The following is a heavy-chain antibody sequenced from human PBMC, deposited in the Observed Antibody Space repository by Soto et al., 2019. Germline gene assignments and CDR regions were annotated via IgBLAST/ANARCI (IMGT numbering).Heavy chain of an antibody. V-gene: IGHV1-69*06. CDR2: IIPVFGTP. J-gene: IGHJ4*02. CDR3: ARGGVLSTSWYWGDGLDS. Sequence: QVQLEQSGSEVQKSGSSVKVSCKASGYSFSSHAITWVRQAPGQGLEWMGGIIPVFGTPSYAQKFQGRVTISADKSTNRSYLELRSLRSEDTAVYYCARGGVLSTSWYWGDGLDSWGQGTQVTVSS. D-gene: IGHD6-13*01. CDR1: GYSFSSHA.